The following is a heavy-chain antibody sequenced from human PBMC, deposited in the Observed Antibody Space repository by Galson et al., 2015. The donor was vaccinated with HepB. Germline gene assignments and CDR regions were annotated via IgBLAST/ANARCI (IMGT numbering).Heavy chain of an antibody. V-gene: IGHV1-3*01. D-gene: IGHD6-25*01. CDR3: ARCMAAAANDYYDGLDV. CDR2: INAGNGDT. CDR1: GYTFIYYA. Sequence: SVKVSCKASGYTFIYYAIHWVRQAPGQRPEWMGWINAGNGDTKPSQRFHDRVTMTRNTDASIAYLELSSLKSEDTGVYYCARCMAAAANDYYDGLDVWGQGTTVIVSS. J-gene: IGHJ6*02.